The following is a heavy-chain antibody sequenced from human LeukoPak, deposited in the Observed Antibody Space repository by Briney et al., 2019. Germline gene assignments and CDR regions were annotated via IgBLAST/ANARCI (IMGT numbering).Heavy chain of an antibody. J-gene: IGHJ4*02. V-gene: IGHV3-23*01. Sequence: GGSLRLSCAASGFTFTAYAMSWVRQAPGKGLEWVSAISGSAYYTSYPDSVKGRFTISRDNSKNTLYLQMNSLRAEDTALYYCAKHKVATKVKDYWGQGTLVTVSS. CDR3: AKHKVATKVKDY. CDR1: GFTFTAYA. D-gene: IGHD3-22*01. CDR2: ISGSAYYT.